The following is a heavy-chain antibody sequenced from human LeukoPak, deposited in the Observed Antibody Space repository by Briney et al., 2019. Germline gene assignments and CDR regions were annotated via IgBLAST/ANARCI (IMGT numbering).Heavy chain of an antibody. J-gene: IGHJ4*02. CDR2: IDWDDDK. CDR3: ARVVDGSVPFYFDY. V-gene: IGHV2-70*11. D-gene: IGHD3-10*01. Sequence: SGPALLKPTPTLTLTCTFSGFSLRTSGMCVSWIRQPPGKALEWLSRIDWDDDKYYSTSLKTRLTISKDTSKNQVVLTMTNMDPVDTATYYCARVVDGSVPFYFDYWGQGTLVTVSS. CDR1: GFSLRTSGMC.